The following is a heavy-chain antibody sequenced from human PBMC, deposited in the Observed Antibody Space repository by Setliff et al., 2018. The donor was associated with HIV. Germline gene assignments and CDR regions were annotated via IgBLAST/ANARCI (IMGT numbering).Heavy chain of an antibody. CDR3: ARTSGDAYNYEGAFDV. Sequence: SVKVSCKVSGDTFNNYGLNWVRQAPGQGLEWMGGIIPIFKSADYAQKFQGRVTITTDESTSTAYMDLSSLKSEYTAIYYCARTSGDAYNYEGAFDVWGQGTLVTVSS. V-gene: IGHV1-69*05. J-gene: IGHJ3*01. CDR2: IIPIFKSA. D-gene: IGHD5-12*01. CDR1: GDTFNNYG.